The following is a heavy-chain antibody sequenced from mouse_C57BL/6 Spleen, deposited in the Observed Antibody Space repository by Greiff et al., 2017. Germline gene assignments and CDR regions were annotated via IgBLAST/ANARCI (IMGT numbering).Heavy chain of an antibody. D-gene: IGHD2-1*01. CDR1: GYSFTDYN. V-gene: IGHV1-39*01. Sequence: VQLQQSGPELVKPGASVRISCKASGYSFTDYNMNWVKQSNGKSLEWIGVIKTNYGTSSYNQKFKGKATLTVDQSSSTAYMQHDSLTSEDSAVYYCARSGCNYVGDYWGQGTTLTVSS. CDR2: IKTNYGTS. CDR3: ARSGCNYVGDY. J-gene: IGHJ2*01.